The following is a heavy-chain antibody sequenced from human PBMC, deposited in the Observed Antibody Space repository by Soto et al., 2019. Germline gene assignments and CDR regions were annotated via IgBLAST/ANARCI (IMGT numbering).Heavy chain of an antibody. Sequence: QVQLQESGPGLVKPSETLSLTCTVSGGSISSYYWSWIRQPPGKGLEWIGYIYYSGSTNYNPSLKSRXXLXVXXSKNQFSLKLSSVTAADTAVYSCARGRWELLHFDYWGQGTLVTVSS. V-gene: IGHV4-59*01. D-gene: IGHD1-26*01. CDR2: IYYSGST. CDR3: ARGRWELLHFDY. CDR1: GGSISSYY. J-gene: IGHJ4*02.